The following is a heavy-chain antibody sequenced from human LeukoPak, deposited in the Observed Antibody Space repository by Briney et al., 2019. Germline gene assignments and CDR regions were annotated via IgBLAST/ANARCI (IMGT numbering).Heavy chain of an antibody. J-gene: IGHJ4*02. Sequence: GGSLRLSCAASGFTVSSRYMSWVRQAPGKGLEWVSLFYVGGYTLYADSVKGRFTISRDNSKNTLYLQMNSLRAEDTAVYYCARDGSPHTSGYYRFGGFDCWGQGTLVTVSS. D-gene: IGHD3-22*01. CDR1: GFTVSSRY. CDR2: FYVGGYT. V-gene: IGHV3-66*01. CDR3: ARDGSPHTSGYYRFGGFDC.